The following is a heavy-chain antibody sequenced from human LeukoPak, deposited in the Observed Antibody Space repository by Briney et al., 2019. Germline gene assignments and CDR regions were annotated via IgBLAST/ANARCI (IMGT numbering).Heavy chain of an antibody. CDR2: ISYDGSNK. CDR1: GFTFSSYA. V-gene: IGHV3-30-3*01. J-gene: IGHJ4*02. CDR3: ARDVHDSSGYYPSHYFDY. D-gene: IGHD3-22*01. Sequence: GGSLRLSCAASGFTFSSYAMHWVRQAPGKGLEWVAVISYDGSNKYYADSVKGRFTISRDNSKNTLYLQMNSLRAEDTAVYYCARDVHDSSGYYPSHYFDYWGQGTLVTVSS.